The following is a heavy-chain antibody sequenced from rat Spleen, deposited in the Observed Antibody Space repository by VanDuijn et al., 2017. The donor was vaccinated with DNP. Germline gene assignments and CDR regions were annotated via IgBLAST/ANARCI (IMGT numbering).Heavy chain of an antibody. J-gene: IGHJ2*01. CDR3: ATRGIYGGYDY. V-gene: IGHV5S10*01. CDR2: IIYDGSVS. Sequence: EVQLVESGGGLVQPGNSLKLSCAASGFSFSDYAMAWVRQSPKKDLEWVATIIYDGSVSFYRDSVKGRFTLSRDNAKTTLYLQMDSLMSEDTATYYCATRGIYGGYDYWGHGVMVTVSS. CDR1: GFSFSDYA. D-gene: IGHD1-11*01.